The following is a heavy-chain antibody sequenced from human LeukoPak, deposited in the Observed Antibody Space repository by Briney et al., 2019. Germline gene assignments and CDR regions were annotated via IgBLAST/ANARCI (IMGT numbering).Heavy chain of an antibody. D-gene: IGHD5-18*01. CDR1: GFTFSSYS. Sequence: MSGGSLRLCCAASGFTFSSYSMNWVRQATGKGLEWVSSISSSSSYIYYADSVKGRFTISRDNAKNSLYLQINSLRAEDTAVYYCARDYVDTAMVPTFDYWGQGTLVTVSS. V-gene: IGHV3-21*01. CDR2: ISSSSSYI. CDR3: ARDYVDTAMVPTFDY. J-gene: IGHJ4*02.